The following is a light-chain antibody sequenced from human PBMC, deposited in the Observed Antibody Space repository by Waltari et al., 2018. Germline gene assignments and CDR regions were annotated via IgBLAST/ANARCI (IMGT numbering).Light chain of an antibody. V-gene: IGLV2-14*03. Sequence: QSALTQPASVSGSAGQSIAISCSGTNSDIGRYNYVSWYQQNPGNAPRLIIYDVSRWPSGVSNRFIGSKSGITASLAISGLQAEDEGDYFCASYTSSNTVIFGGGTRVTVL. CDR3: ASYTSSNTVI. CDR1: NSDIGRYNY. CDR2: DVS. J-gene: IGLJ2*01.